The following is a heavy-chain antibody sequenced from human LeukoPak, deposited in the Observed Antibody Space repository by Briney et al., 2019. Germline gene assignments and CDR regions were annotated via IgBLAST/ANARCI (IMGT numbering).Heavy chain of an antibody. V-gene: IGHV3-64*02. D-gene: IGHD5-12*01. Sequence: PGGSLRLSCAASGFTFSDYIMHWVRQAPGKGLEYVSAISGSGGSTYSVDSVKGRFTISRDNSKNTLYLQMNSLRAEDTAVYYCARVDIVATLYDAFDIWGQGTMVTVSS. J-gene: IGHJ3*02. CDR1: GFTFSDYI. CDR2: ISGSGGST. CDR3: ARVDIVATLYDAFDI.